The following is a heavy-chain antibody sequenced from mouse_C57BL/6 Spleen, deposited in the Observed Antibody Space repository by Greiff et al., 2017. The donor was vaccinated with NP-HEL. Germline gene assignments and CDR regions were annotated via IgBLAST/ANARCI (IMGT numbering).Heavy chain of an antibody. CDR1: GYTFTSYW. CDR3: ARSRYYGSPLDY. J-gene: IGHJ2*01. CDR2: IDPSDSET. V-gene: IGHV1-52*01. D-gene: IGHD1-1*01. Sequence: QVQLQQSGAELVRPGSSVKLSCKASGYTFTSYWMHWVKQRPIQGLEWIGNIDPSDSETHYNQKFKDKATLTVDKSSSTAYMQLSSLTSEDSAVYYYARSRYYGSPLDYWGQGTTLTVSS.